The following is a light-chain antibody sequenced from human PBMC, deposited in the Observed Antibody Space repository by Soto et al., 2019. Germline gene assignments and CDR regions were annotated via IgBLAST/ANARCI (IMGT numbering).Light chain of an antibody. V-gene: IGLV1-44*01. Sequence: QSVLTQPPSASGTPGQRVTISCSGSYSNIGGKTVNWYQQLPGAAPRLLIYRDNQRPSGVPDRFSGSKSATSASLAISGLQSDDEANYYCAAWDDSLNGPVVFGGGTKLTVL. CDR1: YSNIGGKT. CDR2: RDN. CDR3: AAWDDSLNGPVV. J-gene: IGLJ3*02.